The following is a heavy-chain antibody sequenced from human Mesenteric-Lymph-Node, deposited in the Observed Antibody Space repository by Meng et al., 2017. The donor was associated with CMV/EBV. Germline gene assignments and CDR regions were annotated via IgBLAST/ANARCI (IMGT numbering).Heavy chain of an antibody. V-gene: IGHV3-72*01. CDR1: GFTLSDHF. Sequence: GESLKISCAASGFTLSDHFMDWVRQTPGKGLEWVGRTKNRASSFTTDYAASVKGRFTISRDDSKNSLYLQMNSLKTEDTAVYYCAREQLRFLEWFFHPATIDYWGQGTLVTVSS. D-gene: IGHD3-3*01. CDR3: AREQLRFLEWFFHPATIDY. J-gene: IGHJ4*02. CDR2: TKNRASSFTT.